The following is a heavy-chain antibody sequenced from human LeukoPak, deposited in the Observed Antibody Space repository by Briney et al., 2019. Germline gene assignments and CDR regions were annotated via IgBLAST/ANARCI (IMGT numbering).Heavy chain of an antibody. Sequence: GASVKVSCKASGYTFTGYYMHWVRQAPGQGLEWMGWINPNSGGTNYAQKFQGRVTMTRDTSISTAYMELSRLRSDDTAVYYCAREVGILGHLDTAMVPYGMDVWGQGTTVTVSS. J-gene: IGHJ6*02. V-gene: IGHV1-2*02. CDR2: INPNSGGT. CDR1: GYTFTGYY. CDR3: AREVGILGHLDTAMVPYGMDV. D-gene: IGHD5-18*01.